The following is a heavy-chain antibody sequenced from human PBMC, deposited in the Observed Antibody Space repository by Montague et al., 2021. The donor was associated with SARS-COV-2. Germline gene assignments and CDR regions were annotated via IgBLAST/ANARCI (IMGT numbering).Heavy chain of an antibody. J-gene: IGHJ4*02. CDR3: AGAQTTCFSANCGNYLDY. D-gene: IGHD2-2*01. CDR1: GGSISGYY. Sequence: SETLSLTCTVSGGSISGYYWTWMRQPQGKGLELLGHIYYTGSTKYNPSLKSRVTISIATPKTQFSLKLRSVTAADTAVYFCAGAQTTCFSANCGNYLDYWGQGALVTVSS. V-gene: IGHV4-59*01. CDR2: IYYTGST.